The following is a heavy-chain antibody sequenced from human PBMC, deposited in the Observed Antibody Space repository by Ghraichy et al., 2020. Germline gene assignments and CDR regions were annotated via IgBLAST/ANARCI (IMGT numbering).Heavy chain of an antibody. J-gene: IGHJ6*03. D-gene: IGHD3-3*02. Sequence: ESLNISCAVSGGSLYGYAWTWIRQAPGKGLEWIGDIAHSGTTHCSQSLKSRVAMSVDTSRSHFSLKLTSMTVADRGVYFFARGLASGFDYYFYIDVWGKGTTVSVS. CDR3: ARGLASGFDYYFYIDV. CDR1: GGSLYGYA. V-gene: IGHV4-34*01. CDR2: IAHSGTT.